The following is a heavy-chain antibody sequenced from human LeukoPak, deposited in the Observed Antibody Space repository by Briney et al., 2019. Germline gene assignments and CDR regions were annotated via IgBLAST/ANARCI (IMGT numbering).Heavy chain of an antibody. Sequence: PSETLSLTCAVYGGSFCGYYWSWIRQPPGKGLEWIGEINHDGSTNYNPSLKSRVTISVDTSKKQFSLKLTSMTAADTAVYYCARRSRELLWFGELLGLDYWGQGTLVTVSS. CDR1: GGSFCGYY. J-gene: IGHJ4*02. V-gene: IGHV4-34*01. CDR3: ARRSRELLWFGELLGLDY. CDR2: INHDGST. D-gene: IGHD3-10*01.